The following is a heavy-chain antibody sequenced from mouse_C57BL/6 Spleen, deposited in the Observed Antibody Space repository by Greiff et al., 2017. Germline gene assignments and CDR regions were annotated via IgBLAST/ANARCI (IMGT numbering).Heavy chain of an antibody. J-gene: IGHJ4*01. Sequence: EVKLLESGAELVRPGASVKLSCTASGFTFKNDYMHWVKQRPEQGLEWIGWIDPENGDTEYASKFQGKATITADTSSNTAYLQLSSLTSEDTAVYYCTTRNNTGGVPYAMDYWGQGTSVTVSS. CDR2: IDPENGDT. CDR1: GFTFKNDY. D-gene: IGHD1-1*01. V-gene: IGHV14-4*01. CDR3: TTRNNTGGVPYAMDY.